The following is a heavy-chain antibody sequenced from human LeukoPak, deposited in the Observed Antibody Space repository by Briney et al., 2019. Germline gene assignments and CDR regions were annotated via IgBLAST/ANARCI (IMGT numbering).Heavy chain of an antibody. J-gene: IGHJ4*02. Sequence: PGGSLRLSXAASGFIVSSNYMTWVRQAPGEGLEWVSVIHNDGSTYYTDSVKGRFTISRDNSKNTLYLQMNSLRVEDKAVYYCAALARDYWGQGTLVTVSS. CDR2: IHNDGST. V-gene: IGHV3-53*01. D-gene: IGHD3-3*02. CDR3: AALARDY. CDR1: GFIVSSNY.